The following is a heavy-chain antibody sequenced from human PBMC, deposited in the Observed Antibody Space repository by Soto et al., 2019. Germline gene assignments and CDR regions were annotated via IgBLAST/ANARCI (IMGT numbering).Heavy chain of an antibody. CDR1: TFHLAQYS. V-gene: IGHV3-21*01. Sequence: GALTLSCVASTFHLAQYSMNWFPLAPGKGLEWVSFISSSGSHMYYADSVTGRFTIARDNAKNSLFLQMDSLRAEDTAIYFCARDDLEKQWLVRSNYYGMDVWGQGTTVTVSS. CDR3: ARDDLEKQWLVRSNYYGMDV. CDR2: ISSSGSHM. J-gene: IGHJ6*02. D-gene: IGHD6-19*01.